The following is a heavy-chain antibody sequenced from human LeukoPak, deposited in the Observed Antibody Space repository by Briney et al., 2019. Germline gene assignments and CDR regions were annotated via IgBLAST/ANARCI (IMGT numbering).Heavy chain of an antibody. CDR3: AKDQRSDRDAFDI. D-gene: IGHD1-26*01. V-gene: IGHV3-9*01. CDR1: GFTFDDHA. J-gene: IGHJ3*02. Sequence: SGGSLRLSCAASGFTFDDHAMHWVRQAPGKGLEWVSGINWNSGSMGYADSVKGRFTISRDNAKNSLYLQVDSLRTEDTALYYCAKDQRSDRDAFDIWGQGTMVTVSS. CDR2: INWNSGSM.